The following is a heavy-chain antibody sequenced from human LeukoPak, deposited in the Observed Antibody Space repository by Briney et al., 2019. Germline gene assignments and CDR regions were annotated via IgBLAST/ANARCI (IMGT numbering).Heavy chain of an antibody. CDR3: ARDSDYAP. J-gene: IGHJ5*02. Sequence: ASVKVSCKASGYTFMDYYLHWVRQAPGQGLEWMGWINPNSGGTNSAQKFQGRVTMTRDTSTSTVYMELSSLRSEDTAVYYCARDSDYAPWGQGTLVTVSS. D-gene: IGHD3-16*01. CDR1: GYTFMDYY. V-gene: IGHV1-2*02. CDR2: INPNSGGT.